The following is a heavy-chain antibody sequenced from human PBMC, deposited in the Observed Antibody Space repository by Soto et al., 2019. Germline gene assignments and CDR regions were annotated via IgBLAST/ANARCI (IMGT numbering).Heavy chain of an antibody. D-gene: IGHD1-7*01. Sequence: SQTLSLTCVISGDSVSNNSAAWNWIRQSPSRGLGWLGRTYYRTRWYYDYAVSVRSRITFNPDTSKNQFSLQLTSVTPEDTAVYYCAGTTSHYWYYMDVWGKGTTVTVSS. J-gene: IGHJ6*03. V-gene: IGHV6-1*01. CDR1: GDSVSNNSAA. CDR3: AGTTSHYWYYMDV. CDR2: TYYRTRWYY.